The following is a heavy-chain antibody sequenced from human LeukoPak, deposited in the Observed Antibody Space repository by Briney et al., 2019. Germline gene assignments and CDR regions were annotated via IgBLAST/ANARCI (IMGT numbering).Heavy chain of an antibody. D-gene: IGHD2-2*01. CDR2: FDPEDGET. CDR3: ATSERYYALFDY. J-gene: IGHJ4*02. Sequence: ASVKASCKVSGYTLTELSMHWVRQAPGKGLEWMGGFDPEDGETIYAQKFQGRVTMTEDTSTDTAYMELSSLRSEDTAVYYCATSERYYALFDYWGQGTLVTVSS. V-gene: IGHV1-24*01. CDR1: GYTLTELS.